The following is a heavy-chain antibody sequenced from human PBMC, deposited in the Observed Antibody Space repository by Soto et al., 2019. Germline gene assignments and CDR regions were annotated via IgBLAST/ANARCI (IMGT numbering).Heavy chain of an antibody. CDR3: ARATFIRKAYYDATDYYYFDY. CDR2: IYYSGST. D-gene: IGHD3-22*01. Sequence: PSETLSLTCAVSGDSISSGGFSWSWIRQSPGKGLELIGYIYYSGSTYYNPPLKSRVTISVDRSKNEFSLRLSSVTAADTAVYYCARATFIRKAYYDATDYYYFDYWGQGTLVTVSS. J-gene: IGHJ4*02. CDR1: GDSISSGGFS. V-gene: IGHV4-30-2*06.